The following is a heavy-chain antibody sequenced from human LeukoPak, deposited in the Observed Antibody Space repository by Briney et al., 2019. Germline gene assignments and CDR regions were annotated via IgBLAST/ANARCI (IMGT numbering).Heavy chain of an antibody. Sequence: ASVKVSCKASGYTFTGYYLHWVRQAPGQGLEGMGWINPSSGGAKYAQNFQGRVIITTDTSISTAYMELSSLRSDDTAVYYCARSSPPTYYHFYYYMDVWGKGSTVTVSS. V-gene: IGHV1-2*02. D-gene: IGHD6-13*01. CDR2: INPSSGGA. CDR3: ARSSPPTYYHFYYYMDV. J-gene: IGHJ6*03. CDR1: GYTFTGYY.